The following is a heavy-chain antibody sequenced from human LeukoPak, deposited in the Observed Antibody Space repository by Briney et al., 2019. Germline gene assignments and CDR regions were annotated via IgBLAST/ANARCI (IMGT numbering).Heavy chain of an antibody. J-gene: IGHJ4*02. V-gene: IGHV3-21*01. Sequence: KPGGSLRLSCAASGFTFSSYSMNWVRQAPGKGLEWVSSISSSSSYIYYADSVKGRFTISRDNAKNSLYLQMNSLRDEDTAVYYCVRVGDYYDSGGYQGFDYWGQGTLVTVSS. CDR2: ISSSSSYI. CDR3: VRVGDYYDSGGYQGFDY. D-gene: IGHD3-22*01. CDR1: GFTFSSYS.